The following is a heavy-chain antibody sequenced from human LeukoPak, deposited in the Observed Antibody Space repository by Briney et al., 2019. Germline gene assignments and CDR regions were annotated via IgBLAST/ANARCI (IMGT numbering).Heavy chain of an antibody. CDR3: VRHGYGGNSRAFDI. CDR2: IYYSGST. CDR1: GGSISSSSYY. D-gene: IGHD4-23*01. J-gene: IGHJ3*02. Sequence: SETLSLTCTVSGGSISSSSYYWGWIRQPPGKGLEWIGSIYYSGSTYYNPSLKSRVTISVDTSKNQFSLKLSSVTAADTAVYYCVRHGYGGNSRAFDIWGQGTMVTVSS. V-gene: IGHV4-39*01.